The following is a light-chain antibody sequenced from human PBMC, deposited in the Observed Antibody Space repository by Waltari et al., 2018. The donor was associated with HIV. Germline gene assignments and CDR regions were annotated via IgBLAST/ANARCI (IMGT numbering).Light chain of an antibody. J-gene: IGLJ2*01. CDR2: RDN. Sequence: QSVLTQPPSASGTPGQRVTISCSGGSSNIGLYHVYWYQQFPGTAPKLLIYRDNQRPPGVADRFAGSKSGTSASLVISGLRSEDEADYYCAAWDDRLSGLFGGGTKVTVL. CDR3: AAWDDRLSGL. CDR1: SSNIGLYH. V-gene: IGLV1-47*01.